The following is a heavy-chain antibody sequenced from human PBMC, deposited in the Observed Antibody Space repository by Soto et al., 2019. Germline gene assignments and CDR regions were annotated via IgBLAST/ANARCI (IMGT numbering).Heavy chain of an antibody. CDR1: GGTFSSYA. CDR3: ARTSRRRATFYGMDV. CDR2: IIPIFGTA. V-gene: IGHV1-69*13. Sequence: LVKVSCKASGGTFSSYAISWVRQAPGQGLEWMGGIIPIFGTANYAQKFQGRVTITADESTSTAYMELSSLRSEDTAVYYCARTSRRRATFYGMDVWGQGTTVTVSS. J-gene: IGHJ6*02. D-gene: IGHD6-6*01.